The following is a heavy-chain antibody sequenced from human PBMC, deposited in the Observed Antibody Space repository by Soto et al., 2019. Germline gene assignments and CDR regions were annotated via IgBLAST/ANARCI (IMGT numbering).Heavy chain of an antibody. D-gene: IGHD1-26*01. CDR1: GFTFSAYA. V-gene: IGHV3-23*01. J-gene: IGHJ4*02. Sequence: EVRLLESGGGLVQPGGSLRLACAASGFTFSAYAMSWARQAPGKGLEWVSTISGDGSGTHYADSVRGRFTISRDNSKSTLFLQMESLRVEVTAIYYCDGSDFWGQGTLVTVSS. CDR3: DGSDF. CDR2: ISGDGSGT.